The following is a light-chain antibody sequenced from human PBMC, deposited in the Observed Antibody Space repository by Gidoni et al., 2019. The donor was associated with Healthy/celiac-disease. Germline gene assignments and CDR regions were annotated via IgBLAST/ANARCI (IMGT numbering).Light chain of an antibody. CDR3: QQYYSTLWT. CDR1: PGISNS. Sequence: IQLPQSPSSLSASVGDRVTITCRASPGISNSLAWYQQKPGKAPKLLLYAESRLESGVPSRFSGRGSGTDYTLTISRLQPEDFANYYCQQYYSTLWTFGQXTKVEIK. V-gene: IGKV1-NL1*01. J-gene: IGKJ1*01. CDR2: AES.